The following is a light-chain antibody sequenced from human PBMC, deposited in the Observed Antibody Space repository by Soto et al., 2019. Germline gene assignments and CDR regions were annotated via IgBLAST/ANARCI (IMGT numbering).Light chain of an antibody. CDR2: AAP. Sequence: DIQMTQSPSSVSASVGDRVTITCRASQGINNWLAWYQQKPGKAPELLIYAAPTLQSGAPSRFSGSGSGTEFALTISSLQPEDSATYYCQQLKSYPLTFGGGTKVDIK. J-gene: IGKJ4*01. V-gene: IGKV1-12*01. CDR3: QQLKSYPLT. CDR1: QGINNW.